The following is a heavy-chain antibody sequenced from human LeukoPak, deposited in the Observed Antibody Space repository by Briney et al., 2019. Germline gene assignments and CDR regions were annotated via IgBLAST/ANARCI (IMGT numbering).Heavy chain of an antibody. V-gene: IGHV4-39*01. J-gene: IGHJ5*02. CDR2: IYYSGST. CDR3: ARRVYCSGGSCYPRNWFDP. D-gene: IGHD2-15*01. CDR1: GGSISSSSYY. Sequence: SETLSLTCTVSGGSISSSSYYCGWIRQPPGKGLEWIGSIYYSGSTYYNPSLKSRVTISVDTSKNQFSLKLSSVTAADTAVYYCARRVYCSGGSCYPRNWFDPWGQGTLVTVSS.